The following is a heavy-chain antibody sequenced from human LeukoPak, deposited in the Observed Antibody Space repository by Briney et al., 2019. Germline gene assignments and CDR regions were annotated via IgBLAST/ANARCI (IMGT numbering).Heavy chain of an antibody. CDR3: ARDLTDGSGSPYY. V-gene: IGHV3-21*01. CDR2: ISSSSSYI. D-gene: IGHD3-10*01. J-gene: IGHJ4*02. CDR1: GFTFSSYS. Sequence: GGSLRLSCAASGFTFSSYSMNWVRQAPGKGLEWVSSISSSSSYIYYADSVKGRFTISRDNAKNSLYLQMNSLRAEDTAVYYCARDLTDGSGSPYYWGQGILVTVSS.